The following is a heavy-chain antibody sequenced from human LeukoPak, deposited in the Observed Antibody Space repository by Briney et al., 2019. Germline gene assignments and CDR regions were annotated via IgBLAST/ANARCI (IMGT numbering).Heavy chain of an antibody. CDR1: GGTFSSYA. J-gene: IGHJ3*02. CDR3: ARGGYCSGGSCFDAFDN. Sequence: SVKVSCKASGGTFSSYAISWVRQAPGQGLEWMGGIIPIFGTANYAQKFQGRVTITADESTSTAYMELSSLRSEDTAVYYCARGGYCSGGSCFDAFDNWGQGTMVTVSS. V-gene: IGHV1-69*01. CDR2: IIPIFGTA. D-gene: IGHD2-15*01.